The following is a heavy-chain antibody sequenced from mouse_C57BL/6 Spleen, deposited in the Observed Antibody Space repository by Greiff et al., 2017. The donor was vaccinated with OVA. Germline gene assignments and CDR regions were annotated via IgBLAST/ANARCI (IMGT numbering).Heavy chain of an antibody. CDR2: ISYDGSN. Sequence: DVKLQESGPGLVKPSQSLSLTCSVTGYSITSGYYWNWIRQFPGNKLEWMGYISYDGSNNYNPSLKNRISITRDTSKNQFFLKLNSVTTEDTATYYCAGGYYGYDVAYWGQGTLVTVSA. D-gene: IGHD2-2*01. V-gene: IGHV3-6*01. CDR1: GYSITSGYY. J-gene: IGHJ3*01. CDR3: AGGYYGYDVAY.